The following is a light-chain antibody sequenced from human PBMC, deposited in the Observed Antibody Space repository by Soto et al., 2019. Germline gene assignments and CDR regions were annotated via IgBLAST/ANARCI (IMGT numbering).Light chain of an antibody. CDR1: SSDVGGYNN. V-gene: IGLV2-8*01. Sequence: QSALTQPPSASGSPGQSVTISCTGTSSDVGGYNNVSWYQQHPGKAPKLMIYEVSKRPSGVPDRFSGSKTGNTASLTVSGLQAEDEADYYCTSYAGSNNFEVFGGGTQLTVL. CDR3: TSYAGSNNFEV. CDR2: EVS. J-gene: IGLJ2*01.